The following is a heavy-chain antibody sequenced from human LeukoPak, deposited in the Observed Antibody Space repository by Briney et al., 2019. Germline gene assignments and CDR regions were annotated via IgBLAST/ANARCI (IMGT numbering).Heavy chain of an antibody. Sequence: GRSLRLSCAASGFTFSSYAMHWVRQAPGKGLEWVAVISYDGSNKYYADSVKGRFTISRDNSKNTLYLQMNSLRAEDTAVYYCAREYCTNGVCYQIMDVWGKGTTVTVSS. J-gene: IGHJ6*03. D-gene: IGHD2-8*01. CDR1: GFTFSSYA. CDR2: ISYDGSNK. CDR3: AREYCTNGVCYQIMDV. V-gene: IGHV3-30*04.